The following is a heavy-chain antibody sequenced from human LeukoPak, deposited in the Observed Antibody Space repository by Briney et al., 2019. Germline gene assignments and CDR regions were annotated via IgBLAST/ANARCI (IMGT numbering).Heavy chain of an antibody. CDR3: ARGSRSLGPRGAFDI. J-gene: IGHJ3*02. CDR1: GGTFSSYA. V-gene: IGHV1-69*13. D-gene: IGHD6-19*01. Sequence: ASVKVSCKASGGTFSSYAISWVRQAPGQGLEWMGGIIPIFGTANYAQKFQGRVTITADESTSTAYMELSSLRSEDTAVYYCARGSRSLGPRGAFDIWGQGTMVTVSS. CDR2: IIPIFGTA.